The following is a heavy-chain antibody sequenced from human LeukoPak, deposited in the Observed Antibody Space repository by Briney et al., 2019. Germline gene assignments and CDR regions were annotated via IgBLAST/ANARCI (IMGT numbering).Heavy chain of an antibody. D-gene: IGHD6-13*01. Sequence: PGGSLRLSCAASGFTFSSYAMSWVRQAPGKGLEWVSAISGSGGSTYYADSVKGRFTISRDNSENTLYLQMNSLRAEDTAVYYCAKDSAAGTFVWFDPWGQGTLVTVSS. CDR3: AKDSAAGTFVWFDP. J-gene: IGHJ5*02. CDR1: GFTFSSYA. CDR2: ISGSGGST. V-gene: IGHV3-23*01.